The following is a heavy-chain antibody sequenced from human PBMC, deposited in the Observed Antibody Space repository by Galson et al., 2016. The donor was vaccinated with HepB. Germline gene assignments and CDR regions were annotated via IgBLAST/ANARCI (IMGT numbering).Heavy chain of an antibody. Sequence: SLRLSCAASGFTFTTYWMTWVRQAPGKGLEWVSAISGSGGSTYYADSVKGRFTISRDNSKNTLYLQMNSLRAEDTAVYYCAKDIQMGVPAAFDYWGQGTLVTVSS. CDR2: ISGSGGST. J-gene: IGHJ4*02. V-gene: IGHV3-23*01. D-gene: IGHD2-2*01. CDR1: GFTFTTYW. CDR3: AKDIQMGVPAAFDY.